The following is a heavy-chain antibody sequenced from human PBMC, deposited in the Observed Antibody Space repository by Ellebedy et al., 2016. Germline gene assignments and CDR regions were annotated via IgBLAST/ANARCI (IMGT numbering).Heavy chain of an antibody. CDR3: AKVRSPDFYNNYGMDV. CDR2: ISDDGSNK. V-gene: IGHV3-30*18. Sequence: GGSLRLXXAASGFTFSRYDIHWVRQAPGKGLEWVALISDDGSNKYYTDSVKGRFTISRDNSKFRVYLQMNSLRVEDTAVYYCAKVRSPDFYNNYGMDVWGQGTTVTVSS. CDR1: GFTFSRYD. J-gene: IGHJ6*01. D-gene: IGHD1-14*01.